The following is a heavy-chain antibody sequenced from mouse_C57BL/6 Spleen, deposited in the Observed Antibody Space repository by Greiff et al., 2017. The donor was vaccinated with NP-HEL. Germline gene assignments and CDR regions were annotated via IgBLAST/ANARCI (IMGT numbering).Heavy chain of an antibody. Sequence: DVMLVESGGGLVKPGGSLKLSCAASGFTFSDYGMHWVRQAPEKGLEWVAYISSGSSTIYYADTVKGRFTISRDNAKNTLFLQMTSLRSEDTAMYYCARQATGIFDYWGQGTTLTVSS. D-gene: IGHD4-1*01. J-gene: IGHJ2*01. V-gene: IGHV5-17*01. CDR1: GFTFSDYG. CDR3: ARQATGIFDY. CDR2: ISSGSSTI.